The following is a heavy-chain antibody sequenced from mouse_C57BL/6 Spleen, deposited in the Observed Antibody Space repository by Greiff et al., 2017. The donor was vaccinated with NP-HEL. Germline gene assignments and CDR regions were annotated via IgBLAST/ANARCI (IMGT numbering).Heavy chain of an antibody. CDR2: IDPSDSYT. J-gene: IGHJ2*01. Sequence: VQLQQPGAELVMPGASVKLSCKASGYTFTSYWMHWVKQRPGQGLEWIGEIDPSDSYTNYNQKFKGKSTLTVDKSSSTAYMQLSSLTSEDSAVYYCARSYYGSSWNYFDYWGQGTTLTVSS. V-gene: IGHV1-69*01. D-gene: IGHD1-1*01. CDR1: GYTFTSYW. CDR3: ARSYYGSSWNYFDY.